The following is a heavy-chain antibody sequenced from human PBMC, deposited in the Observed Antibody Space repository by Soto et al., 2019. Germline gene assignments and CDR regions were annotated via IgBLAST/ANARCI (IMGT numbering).Heavy chain of an antibody. D-gene: IGHD3-3*01. CDR2: IIPIFGTA. CDR1: GGTFSSYA. V-gene: IGHV1-69*05. CDR3: AKVAKSGVVIEYFDS. J-gene: IGHJ4*02. Sequence: SVKVSCKASGGTFSSYAISWVRQAPGQGLEWMGGIIPIFGTANYAQKFQGRFTISRDNSKNTLYLQMDTLRADDTAVYYCAKVAKSGVVIEYFDSWGQGSLVTVSS.